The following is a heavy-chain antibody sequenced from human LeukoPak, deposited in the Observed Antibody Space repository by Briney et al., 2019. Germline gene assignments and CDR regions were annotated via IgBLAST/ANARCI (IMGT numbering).Heavy chain of an antibody. CDR1: GFTFSSYE. Sequence: PGGSLRLSCAASGFTFSSYEMNWVRQAPGKGLEWVSYISSSGSTIYYADSVKGRFTISRDNAKNSLYLQMNSLRAEDTAVYYCARDRTTNSWGNLYYCGMDVWGQGTTVTVSS. CDR2: ISSSGSTI. V-gene: IGHV3-48*03. J-gene: IGHJ6*02. CDR3: ARDRTTNSWGNLYYCGMDV. D-gene: IGHD4-23*01.